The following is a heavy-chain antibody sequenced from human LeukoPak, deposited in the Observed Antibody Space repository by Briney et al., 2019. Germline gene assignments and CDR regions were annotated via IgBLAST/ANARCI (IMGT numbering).Heavy chain of an antibody. Sequence: GGSLRLSGAASGFTFSDYYMSWIRQAPGKGLEWVSYISSSGSTIYYADSVKGRFTISRDNAKNSLYLQMNSLRAEDTAVYYCARDPDTMIVPYWGQGTLVTVSS. CDR2: ISSSGSTI. CDR1: GFTFSDYY. CDR3: ARDPDTMIVPY. J-gene: IGHJ4*02. D-gene: IGHD3-22*01. V-gene: IGHV3-11*01.